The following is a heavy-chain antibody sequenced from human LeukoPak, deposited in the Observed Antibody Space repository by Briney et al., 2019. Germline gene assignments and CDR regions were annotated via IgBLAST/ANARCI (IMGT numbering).Heavy chain of an antibody. Sequence: PGGSLRLSCAASGFTFSDYYMSWIRQAPGRGLEWVSYISSSGGYTKYADSVKGRFTISRDNSKNTLYLQMNSLRAEDTAVYYCAKEEGMIVLAPFDYWGQGILVTVSS. CDR1: GFTFSDYY. CDR3: AKEEGMIVLAPFDY. J-gene: IGHJ4*02. CDR2: ISSSGGYT. D-gene: IGHD3-22*01. V-gene: IGHV3-11*05.